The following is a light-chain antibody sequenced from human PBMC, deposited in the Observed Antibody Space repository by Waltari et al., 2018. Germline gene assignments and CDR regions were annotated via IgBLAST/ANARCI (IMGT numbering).Light chain of an antibody. CDR1: SNDVGYNNY. V-gene: IGLV2-14*03. CDR3: SSYTRSSTLL. Sequence: QSALTQPASVSGSPGQSLPISCTGTSNDVGYNNYVCWYQQHPGKAPKLMIYDVSQRPAGMADRYSGVRSGNTASLTISGLQADDEADYDCSSYTRSSTLLFGGGTKVTVL. J-gene: IGLJ2*01. CDR2: DVS.